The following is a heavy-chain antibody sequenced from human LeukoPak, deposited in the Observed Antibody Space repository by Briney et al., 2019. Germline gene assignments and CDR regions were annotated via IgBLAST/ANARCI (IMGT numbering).Heavy chain of an antibody. V-gene: IGHV3-53*05. Sequence: GGSLRLSCAASGFTVSSNYMSWVRQAPGKGLEWVSVIYSGGSTYYADSVKGRFTISRDNSKNTLYLQMNSLRSEDTAVYYCATDLSVAYYGSGSPLDYWGQGTLVTVSS. CDR3: ATDLSVAYYGSGSPLDY. J-gene: IGHJ4*02. CDR1: GFTVSSNY. D-gene: IGHD3-10*01. CDR2: IYSGGST.